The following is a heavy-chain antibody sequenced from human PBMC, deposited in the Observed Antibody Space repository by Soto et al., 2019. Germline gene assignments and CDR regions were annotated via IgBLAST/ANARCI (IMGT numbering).Heavy chain of an antibody. V-gene: IGHV3-21*01. CDR2: ISSSSSYI. Sequence: GSLRLSCAASGFTFSSYSMNWVRQAPGKGLEWVSSISSSSSYIYYADSVKGRFTISRDNAKNSLYLQMNSLRAEDTAVYYCARDRYSSGWYLGVYYGMDVWGQGTTVTVSS. D-gene: IGHD6-19*01. CDR3: ARDRYSSGWYLGVYYGMDV. J-gene: IGHJ6*02. CDR1: GFTFSSYS.